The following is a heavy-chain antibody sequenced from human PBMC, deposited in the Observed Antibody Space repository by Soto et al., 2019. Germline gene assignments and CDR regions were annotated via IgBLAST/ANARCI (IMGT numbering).Heavy chain of an antibody. CDR3: ARHFVVEMATIVGGDY. D-gene: IGHD5-12*01. CDR1: GYSFTSYW. CDR2: IDPSDSYT. Sequence: EVQLVQSGAEVKKPGESLRISCKGSGYSFTSYWISWVRQMPGKGLEWMGRIDPSDSYTNYSPSFQGHVTISADKSISTAYLQWSSLKASDTAMYYCARHFVVEMATIVGGDYWGQGTLVTVSS. J-gene: IGHJ4*02. V-gene: IGHV5-10-1*03.